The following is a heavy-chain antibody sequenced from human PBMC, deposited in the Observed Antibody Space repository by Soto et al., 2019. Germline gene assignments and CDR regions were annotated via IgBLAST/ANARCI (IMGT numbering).Heavy chain of an antibody. CDR2: ISAYNGNT. D-gene: IGHD3-10*01. CDR1: GYTFTSYG. CDR3: ARDRFLTMVRGVFLDYYYGMDV. Sequence: VASVKVSCKASGYTFTSYGISWVRQAPGQGLEWMGWISAYNGNTNYAQKLQGRVTMTTDTSTSTAYMELRSLRSDDTAVYYCARDRFLTMVRGVFLDYYYGMDVWGQGTTVTVSS. V-gene: IGHV1-18*01. J-gene: IGHJ6*02.